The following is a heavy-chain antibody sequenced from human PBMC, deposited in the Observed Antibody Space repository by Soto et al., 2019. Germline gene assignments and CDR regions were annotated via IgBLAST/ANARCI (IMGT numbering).Heavy chain of an antibody. CDR2: IRDNGSST. J-gene: IGHJ4*02. V-gene: IGHV3-64D*06. CDR1: GFTFSSYS. Sequence: PGGSLRLSCSASGFTFSSYSMHWVRQAPGKGLEFVAVIRDNGSSTYYADSVKGRFTISRDNSNNTVSLQMRSLRREDTAVYYCVNGGTSVSSAGFDYWGLGTLVTVSS. D-gene: IGHD3-22*01. CDR3: VNGGTSVSSAGFDY.